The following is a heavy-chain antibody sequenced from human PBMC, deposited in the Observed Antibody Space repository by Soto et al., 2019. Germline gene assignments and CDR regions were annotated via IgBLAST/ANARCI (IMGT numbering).Heavy chain of an antibody. V-gene: IGHV4-59*01. Sequence: PSETLSLTCTVSGGSISSYYWSWIRQPPGKGLEWIGYIYYSGSTNYNPSLKSRVTISVDTSKNQFSLKLSSVTAADTAVYYCARSAGRYWGQGTLVTVS. CDR3: ARSAGRY. J-gene: IGHJ4*02. CDR1: GGSISSYY. CDR2: IYYSGST. D-gene: IGHD2-15*01.